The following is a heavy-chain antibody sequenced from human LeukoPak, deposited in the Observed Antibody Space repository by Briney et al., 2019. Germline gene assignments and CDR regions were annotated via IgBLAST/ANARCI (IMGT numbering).Heavy chain of an antibody. CDR1: GGSISSYY. V-gene: IGHV4-4*07. Sequence: SETLSLTCTVSGGSISSYYWSWIRQPAGKGLEWIGRIYTSGSTNYNPSLKSRVTMSVDTSKNQFSLKLSSVTAADTAVYYCAKVARYYDILTGYYLGAFDIWGQGTMVTVSS. D-gene: IGHD3-9*01. CDR3: AKVARYYDILTGYYLGAFDI. CDR2: IYTSGST. J-gene: IGHJ3*02.